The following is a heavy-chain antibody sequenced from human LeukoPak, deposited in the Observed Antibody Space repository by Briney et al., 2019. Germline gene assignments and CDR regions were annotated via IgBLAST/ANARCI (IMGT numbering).Heavy chain of an antibody. V-gene: IGHV3-48*02. D-gene: IGHD5-18*01. Sequence: GSLRLSCAASGFTFSSYSMNWVRQAPGKGLEWVSYISSSSSTIYYADSVKGRFTISRDNAKNSLYLQMNSLRDEDTAVYYCARSRYSWDWGYHFDYWGQGTLVTVSS. CDR3: ARSRYSWDWGYHFDY. CDR2: ISSSSSTI. J-gene: IGHJ4*02. CDR1: GFTFSSYS.